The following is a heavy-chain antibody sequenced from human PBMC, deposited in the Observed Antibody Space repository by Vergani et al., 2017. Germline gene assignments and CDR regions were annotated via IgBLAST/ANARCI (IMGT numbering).Heavy chain of an antibody. CDR1: GFTFSSYS. V-gene: IGHV3-21*01. CDR2: ISSSSSYI. J-gene: IGHJ4*02. Sequence: EVQLVESGGGLVKPGGSLRLSCAASGFTFSSYSMNWVRQAPGKGLEWVSSISSSSSYIYYADSVKGRFTISRDNSKNTLYLQMNSLRAEDTAVYYCARDRYSSSPYYFDYWGQGTLVTVSS. CDR3: ARDRYSSSPYYFDY. D-gene: IGHD6-6*01.